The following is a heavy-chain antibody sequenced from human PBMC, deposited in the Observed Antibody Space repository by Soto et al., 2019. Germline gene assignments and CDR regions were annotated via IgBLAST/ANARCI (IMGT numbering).Heavy chain of an antibody. J-gene: IGHJ6*03. D-gene: IGHD6-6*01. CDR2: ISSNGVGT. V-gene: IGHV3-64*01. CDR1: GFTLSGYA. CDR3: VRRARPDFYYMDV. Sequence: PGGSLRLSCAASGFTLSGYAMDWVRQAPGKGLEYVSGISSNGVGTYSANSVQGRFTISRDNSKNTVYLQMGSLSPEDMAVYYCVRRARPDFYYMDVWGKGTTVTVSS.